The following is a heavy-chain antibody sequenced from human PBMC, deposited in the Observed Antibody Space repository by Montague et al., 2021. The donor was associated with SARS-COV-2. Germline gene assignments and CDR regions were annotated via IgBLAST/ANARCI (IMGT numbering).Heavy chain of an antibody. J-gene: IGHJ5*02. D-gene: IGHD3-3*01. CDR2: ISWNIGSI. V-gene: IGHV3-9*01. CDR3: AKDSYYDFWSGYSPGENWFDP. Sequence: SLRLSCAASGFTFGDYAMHWVRQAPGKGLEWVSGISWNIGSIGYADSVKGRFTISRDNAKNSLYLQMNSLKAEDTALYYCAKDSYYDFWSGYSPGENWFDPWGQGTLVTVSS. CDR1: GFTFGDYA.